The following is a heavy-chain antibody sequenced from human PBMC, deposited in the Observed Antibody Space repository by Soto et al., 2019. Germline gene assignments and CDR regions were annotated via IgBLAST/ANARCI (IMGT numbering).Heavy chain of an antibody. D-gene: IGHD4-4*01. CDR1: GYSFTSYW. Sequence: GESLKISCKGSGYSFTSYWISWVRQMPGKGLEWMGRIDPSDSYTNYSPSYQGHVTISADKSISTAYLQWSSLKASDTAMYYCASVSNPYYYYGMDVWGQGTTVTVSS. CDR3: ASVSNPYYYYGMDV. CDR2: IDPSDSYT. J-gene: IGHJ6*02. V-gene: IGHV5-10-1*01.